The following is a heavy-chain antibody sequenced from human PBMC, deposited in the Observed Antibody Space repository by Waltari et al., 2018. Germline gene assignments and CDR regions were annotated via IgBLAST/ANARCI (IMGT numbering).Heavy chain of an antibody. J-gene: IGHJ3*02. CDR1: GGSISSRTYS. Sequence: QLHRQESGPGLVNPSEPLSLTCTVSGGSISSRTYSRGWLRQPPGKGLEWIGSIYYSGSTYYNPSLKSRVTISVDTSKNQFSLKLSSVTAADTAVYYCARHGPYSSSWTLGAFDIWGQGTMVTVSS. CDR3: ARHGPYSSSWTLGAFDI. D-gene: IGHD6-13*01. CDR2: IYYSGST. V-gene: IGHV4-39*01.